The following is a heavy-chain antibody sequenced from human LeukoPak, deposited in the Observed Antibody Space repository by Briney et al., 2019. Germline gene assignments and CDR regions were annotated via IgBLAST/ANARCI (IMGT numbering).Heavy chain of an antibody. CDR3: ARFWAYCGGDCYKAFDI. CDR2: IYHSGST. V-gene: IGHV4-30-2*02. D-gene: IGHD2-21*02. J-gene: IGHJ3*02. Sequence: SQTLSLTCTVSGGSISSGGYYWSWIRQPPGKGLEWIGYIYHSGSTYYNPSLKSRVTISVDRSKNQFSLKLTSVTAADTAVYYCARFWAYCGGDCYKAFDIWGQGTMVTVSS. CDR1: GGSISSGGYY.